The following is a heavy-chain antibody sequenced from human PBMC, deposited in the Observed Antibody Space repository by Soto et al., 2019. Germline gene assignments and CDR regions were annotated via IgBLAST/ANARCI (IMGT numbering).Heavy chain of an antibody. D-gene: IGHD3-22*01. V-gene: IGHV4-59*01. J-gene: IGHJ3*02. CDR3: ARERPRGFDSSGYYDDAFDI. Sequence: SETLSLTCTVSGGSISSYYWRWIRQPPGKGLEWIGYIYYSGSTNYDPSLKSRVTISVDTSKNQFSLKLSSVTAADTAVYYCARERPRGFDSSGYYDDAFDIWGQGKMVT. CDR1: GGSISSYY. CDR2: IYYSGST.